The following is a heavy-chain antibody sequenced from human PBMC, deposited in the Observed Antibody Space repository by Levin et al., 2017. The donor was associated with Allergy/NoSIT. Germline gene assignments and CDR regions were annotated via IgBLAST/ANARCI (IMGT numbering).Heavy chain of an antibody. CDR1: GFTFSSYA. J-gene: IGHJ4*02. CDR2: IISNGGST. V-gene: IGHV3-64D*06. D-gene: IGHD3-9*01. CDR3: VKCLTGYYYYFDY. Sequence: GGSLRLSCSASGFTFSSYAMHWVRQAPGKGLEYVSTIISNGGSTYYADSVKGRFTISRDNSKNTLYLQMSSLRAEDTAVYYCVKCLTGYYYYFDYWGQGTLVTVSS.